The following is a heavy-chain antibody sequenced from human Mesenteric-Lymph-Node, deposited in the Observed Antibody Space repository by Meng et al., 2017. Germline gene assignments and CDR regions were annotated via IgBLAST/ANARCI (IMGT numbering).Heavy chain of an antibody. J-gene: IGHJ4*02. CDR2: ISGSGVST. D-gene: IGHD1-26*01. Sequence: LLQSVEDLELPGGSLTLSCAASGFTFSDYTMSWVRQAPGKGLEWVSTISGSGVSTYYADSVKGRFTISRDNSKNTLYLQVNSLRAEDTAIYYCAKDLVGVTYWGQGTLVTVS. CDR3: AKDLVGVTY. CDR1: GFTFSDYT. V-gene: IGHV3-23*01.